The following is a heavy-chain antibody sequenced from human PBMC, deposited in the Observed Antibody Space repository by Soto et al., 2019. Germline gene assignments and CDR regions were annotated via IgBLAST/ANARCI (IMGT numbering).Heavy chain of an antibody. CDR3: ARVEGSCISTSCYSWFDP. J-gene: IGHJ5*02. Sequence: PGGSLRLSCAASGFTSSSYSMNWFRQAPGKGLKWVSSISSSSSYIYYADSVKGRFTISRDNAKNSLYLQMNSLRAEDTAVYYCARVEGSCISTSCYSWFDPWGQGTLVTVSS. D-gene: IGHD2-2*02. V-gene: IGHV3-21*01. CDR1: GFTSSSYS. CDR2: ISSSSSYI.